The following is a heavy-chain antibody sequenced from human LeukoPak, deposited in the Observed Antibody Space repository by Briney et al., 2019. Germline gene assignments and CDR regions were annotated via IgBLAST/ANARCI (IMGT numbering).Heavy chain of an antibody. CDR2: INPSGGTT. Sequence: ASVKVPCKASGYTFTTYYMHWVRQAPGQGLEWVGVINPSGGTTTYAQKLQGRVTMTRDTSTSTVYMELSSLRIEDTAVYYCSRDLGGSYNDYWGQGALVTVSS. CDR3: SRDLGGSYNDY. CDR1: GYTFTTYY. J-gene: IGHJ4*02. V-gene: IGHV1-46*04. D-gene: IGHD1-26*01.